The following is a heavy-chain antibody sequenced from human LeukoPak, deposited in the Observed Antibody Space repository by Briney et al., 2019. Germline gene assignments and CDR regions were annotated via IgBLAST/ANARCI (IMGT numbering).Heavy chain of an antibody. CDR1: GGSISSGGYY. V-gene: IGHV4-30-2*03. J-gene: IGHJ4*02. Sequence: SETLSLTCTVSGGSISSGGYYWSWIRQPPGKGLEWIGYIYHSGSTYYNPSLKSRVTISVDTSKNQFSLKLSSVTAADTAVYYCARHSHSNSLDFDYWGQGTLVTVSS. CDR3: ARHSHSNSLDFDY. CDR2: IYHSGST. D-gene: IGHD4-11*01.